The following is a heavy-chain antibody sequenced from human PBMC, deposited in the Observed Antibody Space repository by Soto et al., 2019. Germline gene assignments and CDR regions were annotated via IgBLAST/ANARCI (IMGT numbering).Heavy chain of an antibody. CDR3: ATGHEREHAFDV. CDR2: LYDVDGS. J-gene: IGHJ3*01. D-gene: IGHD1-1*01. Sequence: DVQLVESGGGLIQPGESLRLSCAAFGLTISGKKYVAWVRQAPGKGLEWVSALYDVDGSFYADSVTGRFTTSSDSSKTTVYLQMKDLRPDDTAVYYCATGHEREHAFDVWGQGTTVTISS. CDR1: GLTISGKKY. V-gene: IGHV3-53*01.